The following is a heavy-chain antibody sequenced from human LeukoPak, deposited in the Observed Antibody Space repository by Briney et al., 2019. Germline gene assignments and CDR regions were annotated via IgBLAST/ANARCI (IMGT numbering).Heavy chain of an antibody. CDR2: IKQDGSEK. CDR1: GFTFSSYW. CDR3: ARDAGNSGYGCDL. V-gene: IGHV3-7*01. D-gene: IGHD5-12*01. Sequence: GGSLRLSCAASGFTFSSYWMSWVRQAPGKGLEWVANIKQDGSEKYYVDSVKGRFTISRDNARNSLYLQMNNLRGEDTAIYYCARDAGNSGYGCDLWGQGTLVTVSS. J-gene: IGHJ5*02.